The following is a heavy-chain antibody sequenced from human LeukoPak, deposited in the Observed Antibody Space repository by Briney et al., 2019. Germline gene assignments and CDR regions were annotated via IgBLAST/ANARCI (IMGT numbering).Heavy chain of an antibody. CDR1: GFTFSSYA. CDR2: ISYDGSNK. V-gene: IGHV3-30*04. CDR3: ARDPYYYDSSGFLDY. J-gene: IGHJ4*02. D-gene: IGHD3-22*01. Sequence: PGRSLRLSCAASGFTFSSYAMSWVRQAPGKGLEWVAVISYDGSNKYYADSVKGRFTISRDNSKNTLYLQMNSLRAEDTAVYYCARDPYYYDSSGFLDYWGQGTLVTLSS.